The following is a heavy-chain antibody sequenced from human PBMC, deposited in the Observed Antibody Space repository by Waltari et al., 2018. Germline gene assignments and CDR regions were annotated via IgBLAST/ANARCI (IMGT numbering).Heavy chain of an antibody. CDR1: GFTFSNYA. J-gene: IGHJ4*02. D-gene: IGHD3-3*01. Sequence: EVQLLESGGGLVQPGGSLRLSCAASGFTFSNYAMNWVRQAPGKGLEWVSVIYSGGSTYYADSVKGRFTISRDNSKSTLYLQTNSLRAEDTAVYYCAKWKRDSGYYYFDYWGQGTLVTVSS. V-gene: IGHV3-23*03. CDR2: IYSGGST. CDR3: AKWKRDSGYYYFDY.